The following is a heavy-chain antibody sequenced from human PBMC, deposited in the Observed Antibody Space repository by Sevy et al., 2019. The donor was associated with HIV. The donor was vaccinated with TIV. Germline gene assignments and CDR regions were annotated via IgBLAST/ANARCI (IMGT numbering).Heavy chain of an antibody. CDR1: GITFSTSG. J-gene: IGHJ6*02. Sequence: GGCLRLSCVVSGITFSTSGMHWVRQAPGKGLEWVAVISYHGRDKLYADSVKGRSTISRDNSKNILYLQMISLRSEDTAVYYCAIYFAGYNGMDVWGQGTLVTVSS. D-gene: IGHD3-9*01. V-gene: IGHV3-30*03. CDR2: ISYHGRDK. CDR3: AIYFAGYNGMDV.